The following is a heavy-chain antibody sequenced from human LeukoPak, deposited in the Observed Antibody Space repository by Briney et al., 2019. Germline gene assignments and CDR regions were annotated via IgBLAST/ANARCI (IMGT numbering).Heavy chain of an antibody. Sequence: SETLSLTCAVSGASISSNWWNWVRQPPGKGLEWIGEIHHSGSANYNPSLKSRVTISLDTSENQFSLKLSSVTAADTAVYYCARWMYSSASDAFDIWGQGTMLTVSS. CDR1: GASISSNW. CDR3: ARWMYSSASDAFDI. D-gene: IGHD6-19*01. V-gene: IGHV4-4*02. CDR2: IHHSGSA. J-gene: IGHJ3*02.